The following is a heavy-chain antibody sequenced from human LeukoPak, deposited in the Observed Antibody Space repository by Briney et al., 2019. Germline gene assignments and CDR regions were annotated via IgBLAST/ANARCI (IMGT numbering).Heavy chain of an antibody. CDR2: INHSGST. Sequence: SETLSLTCDVDGGSFSGYYWSWIRQPPGKGLEWIGEINHSGSTNYNPSLKSRVTISVDTSKNQFSLNLSSVTAADTAVYYCARVELERSFDIWGQGTMVTVSS. CDR1: GGSFSGYY. J-gene: IGHJ3*02. CDR3: ARVELERSFDI. V-gene: IGHV4-34*01. D-gene: IGHD1-1*01.